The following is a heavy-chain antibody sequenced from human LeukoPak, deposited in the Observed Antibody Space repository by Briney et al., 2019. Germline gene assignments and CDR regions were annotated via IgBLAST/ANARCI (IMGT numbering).Heavy chain of an antibody. V-gene: IGHV1-46*01. CDR1: GYSFTSNY. J-gene: IGHJ4*02. Sequence: GASVKVSCKVSGYSFTSNYIHWVRQAPGQGLEWMGMIYPRDGSTCYAQRFQDRVTVTRDASTSTVHMELSGLRSEDTAVYYCARDQEGFAYWGQGTLVTVSS. CDR2: IYPRDGST. CDR3: ARDQEGFAY.